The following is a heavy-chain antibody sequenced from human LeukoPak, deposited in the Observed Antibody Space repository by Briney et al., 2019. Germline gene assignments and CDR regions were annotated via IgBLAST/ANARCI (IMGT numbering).Heavy chain of an antibody. CDR1: GGSISSYD. Sequence: SETLSHTCTVSGGSISSYDWSWIRQPAGKGPEWIGRIYASGNTRYNPSLKSRLTMSVDTSKNQFSLKLSSVTAADTAVYYCARERAVTTYYYFDYWGQGTLVTVSS. CDR2: IYASGNT. J-gene: IGHJ4*02. CDR3: ARERAVTTYYYFDY. D-gene: IGHD4-17*01. V-gene: IGHV4-4*07.